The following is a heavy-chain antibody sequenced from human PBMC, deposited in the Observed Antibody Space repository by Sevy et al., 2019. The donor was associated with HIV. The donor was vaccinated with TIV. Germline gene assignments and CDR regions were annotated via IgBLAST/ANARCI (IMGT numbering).Heavy chain of an antibody. D-gene: IGHD3-22*01. CDR1: GITVSSYA. Sequence: GGSLRLSCEVSGITVSSYAMNWVRQAPGKGLEWVSAISGRGDDTYYADSVKGRFTISRDNSKNTLFLQMNSLRAEDTAVYYCAKDLIVVVGDAFDIWGQGTMVIVSS. J-gene: IGHJ3*02. CDR3: AKDLIVVVGDAFDI. CDR2: ISGRGDDT. V-gene: IGHV3-23*01.